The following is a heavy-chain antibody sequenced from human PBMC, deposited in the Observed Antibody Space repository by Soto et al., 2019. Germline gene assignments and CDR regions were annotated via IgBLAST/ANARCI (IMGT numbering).Heavy chain of an antibody. D-gene: IGHD3-10*01. V-gene: IGHV3-30-3*01. CDR2: ISYDGSNK. CDR1: GFTFSSYA. Sequence: QVQLVESGGGVVQPRRSLRLSCAASGFTFSSYAMHWVRQAPGKGLEWVAVISYDGSNKYYADSVKGRFTTSRDNSKNTLYLQMNSLRAEDTAVYYCARDGSLLWFGELTYGMDVWGQGTTVTVSS. CDR3: ARDGSLLWFGELTYGMDV. J-gene: IGHJ6*02.